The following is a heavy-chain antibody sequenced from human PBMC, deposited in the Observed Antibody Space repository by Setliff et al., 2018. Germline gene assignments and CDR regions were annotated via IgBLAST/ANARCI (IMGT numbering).Heavy chain of an antibody. J-gene: IGHJ4*02. CDR2: ISHSGNT. CDR3: ARRRGIDDY. Sequence: SETLSLTCSVSGDSINSGDYFWSWIRQTPGMGLEWIGYISHSGNTYYNPSLKSRVTISADTSKNQFSLKLSSVTAADTAIYYCARRRGIDDYWGQGTLVTVSS. V-gene: IGHV4-30-4*08. CDR1: GDSINSGDYF.